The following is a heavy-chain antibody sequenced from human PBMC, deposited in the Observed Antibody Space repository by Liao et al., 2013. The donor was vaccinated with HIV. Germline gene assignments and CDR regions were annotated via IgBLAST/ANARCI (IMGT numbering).Heavy chain of an antibody. D-gene: IGHD3-3*01. V-gene: IGHV4-61*02. CDR2: IYTSGST. CDR1: GGAISSRPYY. CDR3: ARGSNYDFWSGYQYTGDYYYYMDV. Sequence: QVQLQESGPGLVKPSQTLSLTCTVSGGAISSRPYYWTWIRQPAGKGLEWIGRIYTSGSTNYNPSLNSRVTISIDTSKNQFSLKLSSVTAADTAVYYCARGSNYDFWSGYQYTGDYYYYMDVWGEREPTVTVSS. J-gene: IGHJ6*03.